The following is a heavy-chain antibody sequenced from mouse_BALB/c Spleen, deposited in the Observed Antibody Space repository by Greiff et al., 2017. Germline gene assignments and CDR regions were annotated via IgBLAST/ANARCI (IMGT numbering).Heavy chain of an antibody. Sequence: EVQLVESGGGLVQPGGSLRLSCATSGFTFTDYYMSWVRQPPGKALEWLGFIRNKANGYTTEYSASVKGRFTISRDNSQSILYLQMNTLRAEDSATYYCARVGYYVWYFDVWGAGTTVTVSS. CDR1: GFTFTDYY. CDR2: IRNKANGYTT. V-gene: IGHV7-3*02. J-gene: IGHJ1*01. D-gene: IGHD2-3*01. CDR3: ARVGYYVWYFDV.